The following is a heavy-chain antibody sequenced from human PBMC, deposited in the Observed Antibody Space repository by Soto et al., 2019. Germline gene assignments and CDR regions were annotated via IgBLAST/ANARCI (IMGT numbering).Heavy chain of an antibody. V-gene: IGHV1-3*01. D-gene: IGHD3-10*01. CDR3: ARATAYYGSGSYYNGPSIYYGMDV. CDR2: INAGNGNT. CDR1: GYIFTNYA. J-gene: IGHJ6*01. Sequence: QVQLVQSGAEVKKPGASVKLSCKASGYIFTNYAVHWVRQAPGQRLEWMGWINAGNGNTKFSQKFQGRVTITRDTSANKAYMELKSLKSEDTAVYYCARATAYYGSGSYYNGPSIYYGMDVW.